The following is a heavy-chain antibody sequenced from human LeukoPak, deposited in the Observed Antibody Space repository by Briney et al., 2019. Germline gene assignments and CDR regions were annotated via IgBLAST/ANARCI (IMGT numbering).Heavy chain of an antibody. J-gene: IGHJ6*03. CDR1: GYTFTGYY. CDR2: INPNSGGT. Sequence: GASVKVSCKASGYTFTGYYMHWVRQAPGQGLEWMGWINPNSGGTNYAQKFQGRVTMTRNTSISTAYMELSSLRSEDTAVYYCARGDIVVVPAATAPYYYYYMDVWGKGTTVTISS. CDR3: ARGDIVVVPAATAPYYYYYMDV. D-gene: IGHD2-2*01. V-gene: IGHV1-2*02.